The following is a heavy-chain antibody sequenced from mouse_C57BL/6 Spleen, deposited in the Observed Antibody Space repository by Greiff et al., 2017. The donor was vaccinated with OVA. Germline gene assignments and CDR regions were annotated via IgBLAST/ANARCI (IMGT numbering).Heavy chain of an antibody. CDR1: GYTFTSYW. CDR3: ARHGSSYVGFYFDY. CDR2: IDPSDSYT. Sequence: VQLQQPGAELVRPGTSVKLSCKASGYTFTSYWMHWVKQRPGQGLEWIGVIDPSDSYTNYNQKFKGKATLTVDTSSSTAYMQLSSLTSEDSAVYYCARHGSSYVGFYFDYWGQGTTLTVSS. J-gene: IGHJ2*01. V-gene: IGHV1-59*01. D-gene: IGHD1-1*01.